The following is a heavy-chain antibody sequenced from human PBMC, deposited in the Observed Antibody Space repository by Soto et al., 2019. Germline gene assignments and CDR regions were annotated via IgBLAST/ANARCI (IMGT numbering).Heavy chain of an antibody. D-gene: IGHD2-8*01. CDR2: ISSSSGTT. CDR1: GFIFSTYS. V-gene: IGHV3-48*02. CDR3: ARDCTNGVCPEY. J-gene: IGHJ4*02. Sequence: EVQLVESGGGLVQPGGSLRLSCAASGFIFSTYSMNWVRQAPGKGLEWVSYISSSSGTTYYADSVKGRFTISRDNAKNSLYLQMNSLKDEDTAVYYCARDCTNGVCPEYWGQGTLVTVSS.